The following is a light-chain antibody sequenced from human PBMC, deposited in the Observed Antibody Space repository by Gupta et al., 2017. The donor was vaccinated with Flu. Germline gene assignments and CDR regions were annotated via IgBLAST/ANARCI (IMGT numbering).Light chain of an antibody. Sequence: MVTISCSGGTSNIGIDYVYWYQQLPGGAPKLLIYRGNQRPSGVPDRFSGSKSGTAASLAISGLRAEDEADYYCAAWDDSLSGVVFGGGTKLTVL. CDR2: RGN. V-gene: IGLV1-47*01. CDR3: AAWDDSLSGVV. J-gene: IGLJ2*01. CDR1: TSNIGIDY.